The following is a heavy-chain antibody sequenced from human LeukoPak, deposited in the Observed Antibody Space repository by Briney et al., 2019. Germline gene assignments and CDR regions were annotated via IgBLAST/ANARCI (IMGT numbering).Heavy chain of an antibody. J-gene: IGHJ4*02. V-gene: IGHV4-59*01. CDR1: GVSISSYY. CDR3: ARATWLPVGLYYYDSSGYYYYFDS. CDR2: IYYSGST. D-gene: IGHD3-22*01. Sequence: SETLSLTCTVSGVSISSYYWSWIRQPPGKGLEWIGYIYYSGSTNYNPSLKSRVTISVDTSKNQFSLKLSSVTAADTAVYYCARATWLPVGLYYYDSSGYYYYFDSWGQGTLVTVSS.